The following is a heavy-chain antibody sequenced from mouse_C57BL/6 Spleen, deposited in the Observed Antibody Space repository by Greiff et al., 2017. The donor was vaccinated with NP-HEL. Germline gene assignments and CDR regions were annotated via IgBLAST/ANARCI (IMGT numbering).Heavy chain of an antibody. CDR1: GYTFTSYW. V-gene: IGHV1-69*01. D-gene: IGHD2-4*01. Sequence: QVQLQQPGAELVMPGASVKLSCKASGYTFTSYWMHWVKQRPGQGLEWIGKIDPSDSYTNYNQKFKGKSTLTVDKSSTTAYMQLTSLTSEDSAVYYWARSCTMITSGGYFDVWGTGTTVTVSS. J-gene: IGHJ1*03. CDR3: ARSCTMITSGGYFDV. CDR2: IDPSDSYT.